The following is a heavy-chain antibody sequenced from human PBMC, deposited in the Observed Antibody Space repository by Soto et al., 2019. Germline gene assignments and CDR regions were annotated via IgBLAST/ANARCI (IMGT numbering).Heavy chain of an antibody. CDR1: GGSFSGYY. D-gene: IGHD3-22*01. J-gene: IGHJ3*02. CDR2: INHSGST. V-gene: IGHV4-34*01. Sequence: SETLSLTCAVYGGSFSGYYWSWIRQPPGKGLEWIGEINHSGSTNYNPSLRSRVTISVDTSKNQFSLKLSSVTAADTAVYYCARPAIAHSASSGYHQYAFDSWGQGRKVTVSS. CDR3: ARPAIAHSASSGYHQYAFDS.